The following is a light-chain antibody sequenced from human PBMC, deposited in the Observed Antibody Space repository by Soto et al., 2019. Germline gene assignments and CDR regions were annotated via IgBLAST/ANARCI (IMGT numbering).Light chain of an antibody. CDR1: QSVGSY. J-gene: IGKJ5*01. CDR3: QQRSNWPPT. Sequence: EIVLTQSPATLSLSPGERATLSCRASQSVGSYLAWHQQKPGQAPRPLMYDASNRATGVPARFSGSGSGTDFTLTISSLEPEDFAVYYCQQRSNWPPTFGQGTRLEIK. V-gene: IGKV3-11*01. CDR2: DAS.